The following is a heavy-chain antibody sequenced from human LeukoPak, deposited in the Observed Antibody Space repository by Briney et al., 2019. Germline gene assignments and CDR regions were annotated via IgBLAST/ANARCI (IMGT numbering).Heavy chain of an antibody. V-gene: IGHV3-23*01. Sequence: GGSLRLSCAASGFTFSSYAMSWVRQAPGKGLEWVSAISGSGGSTYYADSVKGRFTISRDNSKNTLYLQMNSLRAEDTAVYYYAKDRGYSYGYFDYWGQGTLVTVSS. CDR2: ISGSGGST. J-gene: IGHJ4*02. D-gene: IGHD5-18*01. CDR3: AKDRGYSYGYFDY. CDR1: GFTFSSYA.